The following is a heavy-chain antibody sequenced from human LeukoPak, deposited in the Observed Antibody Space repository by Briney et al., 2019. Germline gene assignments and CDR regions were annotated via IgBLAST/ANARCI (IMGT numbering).Heavy chain of an antibody. V-gene: IGHV4-39*07. Sequence: PSETLSLTCIVSGGSITSNSYYWGWIRQPPEKGLEWIGSISHSGSTYYNPSLKSRVTISVDTSKNQFSLKLSSVTAADTAVYYCARVRSNSGYYYDYWGQGTLVTVSS. CDR1: GGSITSNSYY. CDR2: ISHSGST. CDR3: ARVRSNSGYYYDY. J-gene: IGHJ4*02. D-gene: IGHD3-22*01.